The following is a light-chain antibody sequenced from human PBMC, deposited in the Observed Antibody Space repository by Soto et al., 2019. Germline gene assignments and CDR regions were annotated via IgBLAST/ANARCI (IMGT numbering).Light chain of an antibody. V-gene: IGLV2-8*01. Sequence: QSALTLPPSASGSPGQSVTIACIGTSSDVGGYNYVSWYQQHPGKAPKLMIYEVSKRPSGVPDRFSGSKSGNTASLTVSGLQAEDEADYYCSSYAASNNLGVFGGGTKLTVL. CDR2: EVS. J-gene: IGLJ2*01. CDR3: SSYAASNNLGV. CDR1: SSDVGGYNY.